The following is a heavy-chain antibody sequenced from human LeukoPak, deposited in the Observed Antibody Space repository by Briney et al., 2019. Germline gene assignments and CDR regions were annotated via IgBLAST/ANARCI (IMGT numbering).Heavy chain of an antibody. CDR2: IYYSGST. Sequence: SETLSLTCTVSGGSITSYYWSWIRQPPGKGLEWIGYIYYSGSTNYDPSLKSRVTISVDPSKNQFSLKLSSVTAADTAIYYCARGSRGNYYYGMDVWGQGTTVTVSS. D-gene: IGHD3-10*01. CDR3: ARGSRGNYYYGMDV. J-gene: IGHJ6*02. V-gene: IGHV4-59*01. CDR1: GGSITSYY.